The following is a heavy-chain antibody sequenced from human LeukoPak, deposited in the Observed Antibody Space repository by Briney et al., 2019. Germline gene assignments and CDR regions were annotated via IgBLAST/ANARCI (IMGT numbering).Heavy chain of an antibody. CDR1: GYTFTSYD. J-gene: IGHJ3*02. CDR2: MNPNSGNT. CDR3: ARGDYYDSSDAFDI. D-gene: IGHD3-22*01. V-gene: IGHV1-8*01. Sequence: GASVKVSCKASGYTFTSYDINWVRQATGQGLEWMGWMNPNSGNTGYAQKFQGRVTMTRNTSISTAYVELSSLRSEDTAVYYCARGDYYDSSDAFDIWGQGTMVTVSS.